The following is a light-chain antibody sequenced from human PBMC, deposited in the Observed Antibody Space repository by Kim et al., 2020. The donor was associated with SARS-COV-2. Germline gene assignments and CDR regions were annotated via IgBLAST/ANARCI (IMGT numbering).Light chain of an antibody. V-gene: IGKV1-9*01. CDR2: GSS. CDR3: QQLNSSPIT. Sequence: ASVGDRVNITCRASQVISSYFGWYQQNPGKAPKLLIYGSSSLQSGVPSRFSGSGSGTEFTLTISSVQPADFATYYCQQLNSSPITFGRGTKVEIK. J-gene: IGKJ4*01. CDR1: QVISSY.